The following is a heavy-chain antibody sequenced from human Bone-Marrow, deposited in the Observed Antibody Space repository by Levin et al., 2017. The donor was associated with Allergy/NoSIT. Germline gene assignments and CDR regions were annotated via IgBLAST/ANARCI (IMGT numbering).Heavy chain of an antibody. J-gene: IGHJ4*02. V-gene: IGHV2-5*02. CDR3: ARCGTDFAGTYYSY. D-gene: IGHD3-10*01. CDR1: GFSLSTSGVG. Sequence: ESGPTLVKPTQTLTLTCTLSGFSLSTSGVGVGWIRQPPGKALEWLALIYWDDDKRYSPSLKSRLTITKDTSKNQVVLTMTNVDPADTATYYCARCGTDFAGTYYSYWGQGTLVTVSS. CDR2: IYWDDDK.